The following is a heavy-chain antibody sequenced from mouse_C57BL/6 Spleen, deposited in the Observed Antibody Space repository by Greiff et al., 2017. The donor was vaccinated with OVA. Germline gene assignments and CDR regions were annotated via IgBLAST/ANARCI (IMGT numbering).Heavy chain of an antibody. CDR3: ARARVYWYFDV. V-gene: IGHV3-6*01. Sequence: EVKLVESGPGLVKPSQSLSLTCSVTGYSITSGYYWNWIRQFPGNKLEWMGYISYDGSNNYNPSLKNRISITRDTSKNQFFLKLNSVTTEDTATYYCARARVYWYFDVWGTGTTVTVSS. CDR1: GYSITSGYY. J-gene: IGHJ1*03. CDR2: ISYDGSN.